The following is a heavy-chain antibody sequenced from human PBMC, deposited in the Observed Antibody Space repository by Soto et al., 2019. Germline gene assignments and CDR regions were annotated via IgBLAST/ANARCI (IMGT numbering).Heavy chain of an antibody. CDR1: GYTFTSYG. J-gene: IGHJ5*02. Sequence: ASVKVSCKASGYTFTSYGISWVRQAPGQGLEWMGWISAYNGNTNYAQKLQGRVTITADESTSTAYMELSSLRSEDTAVYYCARPIQYDYDGSAPSPWFDPWS. D-gene: IGHD3-22*01. CDR2: ISAYNGNT. CDR3: ARPIQYDYDGSAPSPWFDP. V-gene: IGHV1-18*01.